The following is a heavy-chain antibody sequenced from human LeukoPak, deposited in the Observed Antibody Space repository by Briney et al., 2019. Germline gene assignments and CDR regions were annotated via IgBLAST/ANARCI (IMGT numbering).Heavy chain of an antibody. CDR2: ISYDGSNK. D-gene: IGHD6-19*01. CDR3: ARELSGWPNAFDI. V-gene: IGHV3-30*03. J-gene: IGHJ3*02. Sequence: PGRSLRLSCAASGFTFSSYGMHWVRQAPGKGLEWVAVISYDGSNKYYADSVKGRFTISRDNSKNTLYLQMNSLRDEDTAVYYCARELSGWPNAFDIWGQGTMVTVSS. CDR1: GFTFSSYG.